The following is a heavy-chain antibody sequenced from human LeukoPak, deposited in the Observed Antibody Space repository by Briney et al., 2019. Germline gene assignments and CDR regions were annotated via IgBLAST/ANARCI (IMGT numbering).Heavy chain of an antibody. Sequence: ASVKVSCKASGGTFSSYAISWVRQAPGQGLEWMGGIIPIFGTANYAQKFQGRVTITTDESTSTAYMELRSLRSDDTAVYYCARSHPEYSSSPLDYWGQGTLVTVSS. CDR3: ARSHPEYSSSPLDY. CDR1: GGTFSSYA. CDR2: IIPIFGTA. J-gene: IGHJ4*02. V-gene: IGHV1-69*05. D-gene: IGHD6-6*01.